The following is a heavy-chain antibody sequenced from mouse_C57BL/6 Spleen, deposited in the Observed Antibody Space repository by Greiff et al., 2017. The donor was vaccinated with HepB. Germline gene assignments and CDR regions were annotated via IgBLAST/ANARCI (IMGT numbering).Heavy chain of an antibody. Sequence: DVMLVESGGGLVKPGGSLKLSCAASGFTFSSYAMSWVRQTPEKRLEWVATISDGGSYTYYPDNVKGRFTISRDNAKNNLYLQMSHLKSEDTAMYYCARDLYSNYVDYAMDYWGQGTSVTVSS. D-gene: IGHD2-5*01. CDR1: GFTFSSYA. V-gene: IGHV5-4*01. J-gene: IGHJ4*01. CDR2: ISDGGSYT. CDR3: ARDLYSNYVDYAMDY.